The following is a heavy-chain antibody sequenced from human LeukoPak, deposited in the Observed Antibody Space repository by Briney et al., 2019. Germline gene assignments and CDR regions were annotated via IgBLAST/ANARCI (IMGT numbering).Heavy chain of an antibody. CDR3: AKEYCSSTSCYVSD. Sequence: GGSLRLSCAASGFTFSSYGMHWVRQAPGKGLEWVAFIRYDGSNKYYADSVKGRFTISRDNSKNTLCLQMNSLRAEDTAVYYCAKEYCSSTSCYVSDWGQGTLVTVSS. D-gene: IGHD2-2*01. J-gene: IGHJ4*02. CDR2: IRYDGSNK. V-gene: IGHV3-30*02. CDR1: GFTFSSYG.